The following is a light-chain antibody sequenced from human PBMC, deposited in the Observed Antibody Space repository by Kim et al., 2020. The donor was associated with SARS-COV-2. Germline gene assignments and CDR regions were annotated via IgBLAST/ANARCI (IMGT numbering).Light chain of an antibody. J-gene: IGLJ1*01. V-gene: IGLV2-18*02. CDR3: SSYTSRSSSV. CDR1: ITHLDGYTL. CDR2: GVS. Sequence: GQPVKTPCTVPITHLDGYTLVSWYQNPPCTGPDPLLYGVSNRPSGVPNLFTGSKSGNTASLTLSRLQAEEGADYYCSSYTSRSSSVFGTGTKVTVL.